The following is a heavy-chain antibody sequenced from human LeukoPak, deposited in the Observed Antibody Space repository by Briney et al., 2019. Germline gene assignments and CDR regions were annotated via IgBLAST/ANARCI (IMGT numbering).Heavy chain of an antibody. CDR3: ARESSGTYYNPLGYMDV. J-gene: IGHJ6*03. Sequence: SETLSLTCTVSGGPLCLYYWNWIRQPAGKGLEWIGRIFTSGISNHNPSLKSRVTMSVDTSKSQFSLNLSSVTAADTAVYYCARESSGTYYNPLGYMDVWGKGTTVTVSS. CDR1: GGPLCLYY. D-gene: IGHD3-10*01. V-gene: IGHV4-4*07. CDR2: IFTSGIS.